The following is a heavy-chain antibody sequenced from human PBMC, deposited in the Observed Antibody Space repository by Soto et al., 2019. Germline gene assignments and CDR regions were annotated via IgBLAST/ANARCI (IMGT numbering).Heavy chain of an antibody. J-gene: IGHJ4*02. D-gene: IGHD3-3*01. CDR1: GFTVSANY. Sequence: EVQLAESGGGLVQPGASLTLSCAASGFTVSANYMSWVRQAPGKGLEWVSTIYGAGTTYYADSVRARFTISRDSSNNILYLQLNSARAEDTAVYYCAKAWSGYYTHFESWGQGVLVTVSS. CDR2: IYGAGTT. CDR3: AKAWSGYYTHFES. V-gene: IGHV3-66*01.